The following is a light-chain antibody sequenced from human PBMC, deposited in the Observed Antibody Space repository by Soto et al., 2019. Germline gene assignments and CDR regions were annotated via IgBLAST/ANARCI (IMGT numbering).Light chain of an antibody. CDR2: EVT. CDR1: TSDVGGYHF. CDR3: YSYTTTSTYV. Sequence: QSVLTQPASVSGSPGQSITLSCTGTTSDVGGYHFVSWYQQHPGKAPKLMIYEVTNRPSGVSDRFSGSKSGNTASLTISGLQAEDEADYYCYSYTTTSTYVFXSGTKVTVL. J-gene: IGLJ1*01. V-gene: IGLV2-14*01.